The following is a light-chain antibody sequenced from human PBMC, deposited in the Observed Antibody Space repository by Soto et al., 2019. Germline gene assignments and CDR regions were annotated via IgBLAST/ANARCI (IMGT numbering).Light chain of an antibody. J-gene: IGKJ5*01. CDR1: HDISTY. CDR2: EAS. Sequence: DIPLTQSQSLLSASVLDGVGIXRRASHDISTYLAWYQQKPGKAPKLMIYEASTLQSGVPSRFSGSGSGTEFTLTISGLLPEDFATYHCQQLNTLPFTFGQGTRLEIK. CDR3: QQLNTLPFT. V-gene: IGKV1-9*01.